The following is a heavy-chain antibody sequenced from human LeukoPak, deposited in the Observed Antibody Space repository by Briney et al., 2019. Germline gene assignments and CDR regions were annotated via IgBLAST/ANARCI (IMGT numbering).Heavy chain of an antibody. Sequence: GGSLRLSCAASGFIFSSYWMSWVRQAPGKGLEWVANIKQDGSEKYYVDSVKGRFTISRDNAKNSLYLQMNSLRAEDTAVYYCASTRYCSSTNCYTFDYWGQGTLVTVSS. CDR1: GFIFSSYW. CDR2: IKQDGSEK. CDR3: ASTRYCSSTNCYTFDY. J-gene: IGHJ4*02. V-gene: IGHV3-7*01. D-gene: IGHD2-2*02.